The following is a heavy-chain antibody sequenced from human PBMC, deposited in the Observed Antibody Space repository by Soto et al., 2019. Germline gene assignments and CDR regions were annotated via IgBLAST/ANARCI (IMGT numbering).Heavy chain of an antibody. CDR3: ARDPSYGSWFDY. D-gene: IGHD6-13*01. J-gene: IGHJ4*02. CDR1: GFTVSSNY. CDR2: IYSGGT. V-gene: IGHV3-66*01. Sequence: EVQLVESGGGLVQPGGSLRLSCAASGFTVSSNYMSWVRQAPGKVLEWVSLIYSGGTYYADSVKGRFTISRDNSKNTLYLQMNSLRAEDTAVYYCARDPSYGSWFDYWGQGTLVTVSS.